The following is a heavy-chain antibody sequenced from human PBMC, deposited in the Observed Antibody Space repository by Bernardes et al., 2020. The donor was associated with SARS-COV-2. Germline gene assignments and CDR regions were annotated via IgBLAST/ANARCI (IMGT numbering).Heavy chain of an antibody. CDR3: ARAPRGWYQLLFIDY. CDR2: INHSGST. V-gene: IGHV4-34*01. J-gene: IGHJ4*02. CDR1: GGSFSGYY. Sequence: SETLSLTCAVYGGSFSGYYWSWIRQPPGKGLEWIGEINHSGSTNYNPSLKSRVTISVDTSKNQFSLKLSSVTAADTAVYYCARAPRGWYQLLFIDYWGQGTLVTVSS. D-gene: IGHD2-2*01.